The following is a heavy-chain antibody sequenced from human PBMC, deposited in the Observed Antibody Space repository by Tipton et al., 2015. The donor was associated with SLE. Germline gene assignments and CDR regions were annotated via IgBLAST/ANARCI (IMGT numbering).Heavy chain of an antibody. D-gene: IGHD3-10*01. V-gene: IGHV1-46*01. CDR3: AREGTGSYGYYFDY. CDR2: INPTGDTT. J-gene: IGHJ4*02. CDR1: GYTFTRYY. Sequence: QLVQSGAEVKKPGASVKLSCKASGYTFTRYYMHWVRQAPGQGLEWMGLINPTGDTTRYTQQFQGRITVTRDTSTTTVYMELNSLRSEDTAVYYCAREGTGSYGYYFDYWGQGALVTVSS.